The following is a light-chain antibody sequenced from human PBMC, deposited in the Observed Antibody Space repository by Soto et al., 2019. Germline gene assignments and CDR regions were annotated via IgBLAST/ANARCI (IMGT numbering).Light chain of an antibody. CDR1: QRVSSY. Sequence: DIQLIQSPSSLSASVGDRVTITCHTSQRVSSYLNWYQQKPGKAPKLLINTVSTFHSGVPSRFSGSGSETDFTLTISSLQPEDSGTYYCQQSYTTPSWTFCQGTKVEI. CDR3: QQSYTTPSWT. V-gene: IGKV1-39*01. CDR2: TVS. J-gene: IGKJ1*01.